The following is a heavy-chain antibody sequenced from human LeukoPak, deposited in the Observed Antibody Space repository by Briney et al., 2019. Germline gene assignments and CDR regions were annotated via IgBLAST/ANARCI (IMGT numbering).Heavy chain of an antibody. J-gene: IGHJ5*02. Sequence: PGGSLRLSCAASGFTFSNYGMSWVRQAPGKGLEWVSAISGSGGSTYYADSVKGRFTIFRDNSKNTLYLQMNSLRAEDTAVYYCAKSGDYSPPVWFDPWGQGTLVTVSS. D-gene: IGHD2-21*01. CDR1: GFTFSNYG. CDR2: ISGSGGST. CDR3: AKSGDYSPPVWFDP. V-gene: IGHV3-23*01.